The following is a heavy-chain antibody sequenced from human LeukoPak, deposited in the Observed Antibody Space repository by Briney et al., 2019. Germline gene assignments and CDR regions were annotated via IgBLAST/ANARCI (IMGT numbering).Heavy chain of an antibody. J-gene: IGHJ6*02. CDR2: ISVYNDNT. CDR3: ARDIRHSYGIYYYSAMDV. CDR1: GYTFTSYG. D-gene: IGHD5-18*01. V-gene: IGHV1-18*01. Sequence: GAPVKVSCKASGYTFTSYGISWVRQAPGQGLEWMGWISVYNDNTNYAQKLQGRVTMTRDTSTSTVYMELRSLRSDDTAVYYCARDIRHSYGIYYYSAMDVWGQGTTVTVSS.